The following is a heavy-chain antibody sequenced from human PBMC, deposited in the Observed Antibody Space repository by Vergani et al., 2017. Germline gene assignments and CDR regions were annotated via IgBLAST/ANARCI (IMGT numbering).Heavy chain of an antibody. J-gene: IGHJ4*02. Sequence: VQLLESGGGVVQPGRSLRLSCAASGFTFSSYGMHWVRQAPGKGLEWVAVISYDGSNKYYADSVKGRFTISRDNSKNTLYLQMNSLRAEDTAVYYCAKQGKIAAAGRGAFDYGSQGTLVTVSS. CDR2: ISYDGSNK. CDR1: GFTFSSYG. V-gene: IGHV3-30*18. CDR3: AKQGKIAAAGRGAFDY. D-gene: IGHD6-13*01.